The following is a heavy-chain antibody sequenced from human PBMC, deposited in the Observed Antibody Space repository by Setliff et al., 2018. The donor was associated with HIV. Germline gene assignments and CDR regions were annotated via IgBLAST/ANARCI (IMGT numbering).Heavy chain of an antibody. CDR3: ARSLYDSSMNVI. CDR1: GLAFDNYG. V-gene: IGHV3-20*04. Sequence: ETLSLSCEASGLAFDNYGMSWVRQAPGKGLEWVSGINWNGYKTGYVDSVKGRFTISRDNAKNSLYLQMNSLRAEDTAVYYCARSLYDSSMNVIWGQGTMVTVSS. J-gene: IGHJ3*02. D-gene: IGHD3-22*01. CDR2: INWNGYKT.